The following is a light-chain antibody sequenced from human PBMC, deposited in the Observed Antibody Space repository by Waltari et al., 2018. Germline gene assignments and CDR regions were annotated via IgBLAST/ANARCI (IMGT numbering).Light chain of an antibody. CDR2: DVS. CDR1: SNDVGGYNY. V-gene: IGLV2-14*03. J-gene: IGLJ2*01. CDR3: SSYTSSTLVV. Sequence: QSALTQPASVSGSPGQSITISCTGTSNDVGGYNYVSWYQQHPGKAPKLMLYDVSNRPSGVAIRFSGSKSGNTASLTISGLQAEDEGNYYCSSYTSSTLVVFGGGTNLTVL.